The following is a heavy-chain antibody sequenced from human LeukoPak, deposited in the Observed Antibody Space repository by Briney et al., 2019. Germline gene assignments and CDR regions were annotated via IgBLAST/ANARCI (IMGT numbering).Heavy chain of an antibody. CDR3: AKAATERPEDLHWYFDL. CDR1: GYTFTSYG. D-gene: IGHD2-15*01. Sequence: SVKVSCKASGYTFTSYGISWVRQAPGQGLEWMGGIIPIFGTANYAQKFQGRVTITADESTSTAYMELSSLRSEDTAVYYCAKAATERPEDLHWYFDLWGRGTLVTVSS. J-gene: IGHJ2*01. V-gene: IGHV1-69*13. CDR2: IIPIFGTA.